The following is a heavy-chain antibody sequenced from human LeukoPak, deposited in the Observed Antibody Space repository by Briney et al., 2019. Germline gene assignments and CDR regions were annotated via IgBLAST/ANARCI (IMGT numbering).Heavy chain of an antibody. CDR1: GYTFTSYD. Sequence: GASVKVSCKASGYTFTSYDINWVRQATGQGLEWMGWINPNSGGTNYAQKFQGRVTMTRDTSISTAYMELSRLRSDDTAVYYCARAGRTKYPAWFDPWGQGTLVTVSS. V-gene: IGHV1-2*02. CDR2: INPNSGGT. D-gene: IGHD1-1*01. CDR3: ARAGRTKYPAWFDP. J-gene: IGHJ5*02.